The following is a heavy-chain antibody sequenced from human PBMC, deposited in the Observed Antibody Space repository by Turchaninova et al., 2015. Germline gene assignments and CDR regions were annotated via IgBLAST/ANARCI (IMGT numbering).Heavy chain of an antibody. CDR1: GYSISRGYY. CDR3: ARHLRSPFDY. CDR2: IDYSGDT. V-gene: IGHV4-38-2*02. J-gene: IGHJ4*02. Sequence: QVQLQESGPGLVKSSETLSLTCTVSGYSISRGYYWGWIRQPPGKGLEWLGTIDYSGDTFYNPSLRSRVSFSVDTSKNQFFLKLSSVTAADTAVYYCARHLRSPFDYWGQGTLVTVSS.